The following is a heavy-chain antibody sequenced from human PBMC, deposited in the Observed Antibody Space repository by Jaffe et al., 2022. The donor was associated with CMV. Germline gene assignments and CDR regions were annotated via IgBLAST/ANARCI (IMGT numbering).Heavy chain of an antibody. CDR1: GGSISSSSYY. CDR3: ARQGRFLEWLPFFDY. Sequence: QLQLQESGPGLVKPSETLSLTCTVSGGSISSSSYYWGWIRQPPGKGLEWIGSIYYSGSTYYNPSLKSRVTISVDTSKNQFSLKLSSVTAADTAVYYCARQGRFLEWLPFFDYWGQGTLVTVSS. D-gene: IGHD3-3*01. J-gene: IGHJ4*02. CDR2: IYYSGST. V-gene: IGHV4-39*01.